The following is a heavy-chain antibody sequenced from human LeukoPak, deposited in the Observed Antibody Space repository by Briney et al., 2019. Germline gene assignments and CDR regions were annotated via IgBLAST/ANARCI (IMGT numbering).Heavy chain of an antibody. D-gene: IGHD7-27*01. Sequence: AGSLRFSCAGSGFTFSSYWRHWVRQGPGQGLVWVARVSEDGGTTSYADSVRGRFTISRDNAKNTLVLQMNSLRVEDTAVYYCARAGDGFDYWGQGTLVTVSS. CDR1: GFTFSSYW. J-gene: IGHJ4*02. CDR2: VSEDGGTT. CDR3: ARAGDGFDY. V-gene: IGHV3-74*01.